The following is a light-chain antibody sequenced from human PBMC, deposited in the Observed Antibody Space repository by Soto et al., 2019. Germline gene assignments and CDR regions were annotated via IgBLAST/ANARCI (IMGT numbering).Light chain of an antibody. CDR2: GAS. Sequence: EILLTQSPCTLSLSPGERATLSCRASQSVSNNYLAWYQQKPGQAPSLLIYGASTRATGIPARLSGSGSGTEFTLTISSLQSEDFAVYYCQQYGSSPRFGPGTKVDIK. CDR1: QSVSNNY. V-gene: IGKV3-20*01. CDR3: QQYGSSPR. J-gene: IGKJ3*01.